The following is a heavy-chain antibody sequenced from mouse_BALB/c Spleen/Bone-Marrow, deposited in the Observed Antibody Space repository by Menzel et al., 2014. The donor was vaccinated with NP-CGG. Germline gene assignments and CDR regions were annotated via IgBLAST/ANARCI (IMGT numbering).Heavy chain of an antibody. CDR2: IRNKANGYTT. CDR3: ARDYLYYFDY. Sequence: EVQLVESGGGLVQPGGFLRLSCATSGFTFTDHYMSWVRQPPGKALEWLGFIRNKANGYTTEYSASVKGRFTISRDNSQSIVYLQMNTLRAEDSATYYGARDYLYYFDYWGQGTTLTVSS. J-gene: IGHJ2*01. CDR1: GFTFTDHY. D-gene: IGHD2-1*01. V-gene: IGHV7-3*02.